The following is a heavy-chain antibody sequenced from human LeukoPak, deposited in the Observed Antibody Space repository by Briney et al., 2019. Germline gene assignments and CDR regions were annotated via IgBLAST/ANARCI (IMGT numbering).Heavy chain of an antibody. D-gene: IGHD6-6*01. V-gene: IGHV4-39*01. CDR1: GDSISSSAYY. CDR2: MYYTGST. Sequence: SETLSPTRTVSGDSISSSAYYWGWIRQPPGKGLEWIGTMYYTGSTYYNPSLKSRVTLSVDTSDKQYSLKLSSVTAADTAVYYCARQPEFSRSSNDYWGQGTLVTVSS. J-gene: IGHJ4*02. CDR3: ARQPEFSRSSNDY.